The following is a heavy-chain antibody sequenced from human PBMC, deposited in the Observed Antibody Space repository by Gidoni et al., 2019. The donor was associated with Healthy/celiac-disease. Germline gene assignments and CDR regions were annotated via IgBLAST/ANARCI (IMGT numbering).Heavy chain of an antibody. Sequence: QLQLQESGPGLVKPSETLSLTCTVSGGSISSSSYYWGWIRQPPGKGLEWIGSIYYSGSTYYNPSLKSRVTISVDTSKNQFSLKLSSVTAADTAVYYCAANWNYPTAAIDYWGQGTLVTVSS. CDR1: GGSISSSSYY. CDR3: AANWNYPTAAIDY. CDR2: IYYSGST. J-gene: IGHJ4*02. D-gene: IGHD1-7*01. V-gene: IGHV4-39*01.